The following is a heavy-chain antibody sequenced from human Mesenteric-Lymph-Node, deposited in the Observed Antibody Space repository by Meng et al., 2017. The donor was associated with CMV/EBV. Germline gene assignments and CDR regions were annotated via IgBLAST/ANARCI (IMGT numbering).Heavy chain of an antibody. Sequence: GESLKISCAASGFTFSSYSMNWVRQAPGKGLEWVSVIYSGGSTYYADPVKGRFTISRDNSKNTLYLQMNSLSAEDTAVYYCASDIVVVPAATTPMDVWGQGTTVTVSS. CDR1: GFTFSSYS. J-gene: IGHJ6*02. D-gene: IGHD2-2*01. CDR2: IYSGGST. V-gene: IGHV3-66*02. CDR3: ASDIVVVPAATTPMDV.